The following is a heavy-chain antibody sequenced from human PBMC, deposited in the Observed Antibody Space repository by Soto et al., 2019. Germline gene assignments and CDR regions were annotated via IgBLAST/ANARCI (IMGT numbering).Heavy chain of an antibody. CDR2: ISGGGGST. Sequence: GGSLRLSCAASGFTFSSYAMSWVRQAPGKGLEWVSAISGGGGSTYYADSVKGRFTISRDNSKNTLYLQMNSLRAEDTAVYYCAKVRIAVAGKGGNYFDYWGQGALVTVSS. CDR3: AKVRIAVAGKGGNYFDY. V-gene: IGHV3-23*01. J-gene: IGHJ4*02. CDR1: GFTFSSYA. D-gene: IGHD6-19*01.